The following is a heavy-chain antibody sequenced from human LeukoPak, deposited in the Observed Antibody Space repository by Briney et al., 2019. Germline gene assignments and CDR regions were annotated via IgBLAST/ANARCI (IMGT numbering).Heavy chain of an antibody. J-gene: IGHJ4*02. CDR2: IWYDGSNK. CDR1: GFTFSSYG. Sequence: GRSLRLSCAASGFTFSSYGMHWVRQAPGKGLEWVAVIWYDGSNKYYADSVKGRFTISRDNSKSTLYLQMNSLRAEDTAVYYCARDLGYDFWSGYPRDYFDYWGQGTLVTVSS. D-gene: IGHD3-3*01. V-gene: IGHV3-33*01. CDR3: ARDLGYDFWSGYPRDYFDY.